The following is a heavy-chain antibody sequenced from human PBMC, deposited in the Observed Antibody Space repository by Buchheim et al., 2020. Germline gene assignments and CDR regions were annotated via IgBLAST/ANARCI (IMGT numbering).Heavy chain of an antibody. Sequence: QVQLVESGGGVVQPGRSLRLSCAASGFTFSSYGMHWVRQAPGKGLEWVAVIWYDGSNKYYADSVKGRFTISRDNSKHTLYLQMNSLRAEDTAVYYCARDRLYYYGSGMVYWGQGTL. D-gene: IGHD3-10*01. CDR2: IWYDGSNK. V-gene: IGHV3-33*01. J-gene: IGHJ4*02. CDR1: GFTFSSYG. CDR3: ARDRLYYYGSGMVY.